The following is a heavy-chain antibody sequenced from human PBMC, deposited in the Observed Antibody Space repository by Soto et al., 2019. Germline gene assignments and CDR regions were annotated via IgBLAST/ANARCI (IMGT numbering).Heavy chain of an antibody. V-gene: IGHV3-21*01. CDR1: GFTFRTYG. CDR3: AREPEGIAAALDY. CDR2: ISSSGSFI. Sequence: PGGSLRLSCAASGFTFRTYGMNWVRRAPGGGLEWVASISSSGSFIYYADSVKGRFTISRDDVEKSLYLQMNSLRAEDTALYYCAREPEGIAAALDYWGRGTLVTVSS. D-gene: IGHD6-13*01. J-gene: IGHJ4*02.